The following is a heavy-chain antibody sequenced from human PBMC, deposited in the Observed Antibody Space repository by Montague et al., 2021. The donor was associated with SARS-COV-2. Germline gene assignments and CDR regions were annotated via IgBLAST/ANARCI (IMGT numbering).Heavy chain of an antibody. CDR3: GGGVVAATPVVDY. CDR2: IYASGGT. CDR1: GDSISSFY. D-gene: IGHD2-15*01. Sequence: SETLSLTCTVSGDSISSFYWNWIRQPAGKGLEWIGRIYASGGTNYNPSLKSRVTMSVDTSKNQFSLKLNSVPAANTAVYYCGGGVVAATPVVDYWGRGTLVTVSS. J-gene: IGHJ4*02. V-gene: IGHV4-4*07.